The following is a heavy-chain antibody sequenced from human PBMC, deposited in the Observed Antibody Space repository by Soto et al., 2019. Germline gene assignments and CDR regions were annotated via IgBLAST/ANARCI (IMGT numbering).Heavy chain of an antibody. CDR3: VRAGHVFDVPYYGMDL. J-gene: IGHJ6*02. V-gene: IGHV3-21*01. D-gene: IGHD3-10*01. CDR1: GFTFNDYS. Sequence: PGGSLRLSCEASGFTFNDYSMDWVRQAPEKGLEWVSSISSSGTYIYYADSVKGRFAISRDNANNVMYLQIDTLRAEDTAVYYCVRAGHVFDVPYYGMDLWGQGTMVTVSS. CDR2: ISSSGTYI.